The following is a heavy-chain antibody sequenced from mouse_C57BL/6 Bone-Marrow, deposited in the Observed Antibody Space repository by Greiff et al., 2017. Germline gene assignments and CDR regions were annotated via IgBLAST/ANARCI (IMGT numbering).Heavy chain of an antibody. D-gene: IGHD1-1*01. J-gene: IGHJ3*01. CDR3: ARGGYYGSSPAWFAY. Sequence: EVQLQQSGPELVKPGASVKISCKASGYSFTDYNMNWVKQSNGKSLEWIGVINPNYGTTSYNQKFKGKATLTVDQSSSTAYMQLNSLTSEDSAVYYCARGGYYGSSPAWFAYWGQGTRVTVSA. CDR1: GYSFTDYN. V-gene: IGHV1-39*01. CDR2: INPNYGTT.